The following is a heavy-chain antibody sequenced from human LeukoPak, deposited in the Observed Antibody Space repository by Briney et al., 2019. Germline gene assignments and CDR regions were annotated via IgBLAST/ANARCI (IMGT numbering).Heavy chain of an antibody. CDR3: ARDMIVVVTSPDDAFDI. D-gene: IGHD3-22*01. V-gene: IGHV3-21*01. Sequence: GGSLRLSCAASGFTFSSYSMNWVRQAPGKGLEWVSSISSSSSYIYYADSVKGRFTISRDNAKNSLYLQMNSLRAEDTAVYYCARDMIVVVTSPDDAFDIWGQGTMVTVSS. J-gene: IGHJ3*02. CDR2: ISSSSSYI. CDR1: GFTFSSYS.